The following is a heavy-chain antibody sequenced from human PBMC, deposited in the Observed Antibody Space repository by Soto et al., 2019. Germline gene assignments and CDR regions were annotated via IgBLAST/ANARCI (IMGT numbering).Heavy chain of an antibody. CDR1: GFTFSSYS. J-gene: IGHJ3*02. CDR2: ISSSSSYI. Sequence: GGSLRLSCAASGFTFSSYSMNWVRQAPGKGLEWVSSISSSSSYIYYADSVKGRFTISRDNAKNSLYLQMNSLRAEDTAVYYCARDREWLDAFDIWGQGTMVTVSS. D-gene: IGHD3-3*01. V-gene: IGHV3-21*01. CDR3: ARDREWLDAFDI.